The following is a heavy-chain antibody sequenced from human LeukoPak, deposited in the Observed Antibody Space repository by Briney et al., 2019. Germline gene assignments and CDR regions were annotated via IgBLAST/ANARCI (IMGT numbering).Heavy chain of an antibody. Sequence: GGSLSLSCAASGFTFSSSDMHWVRQAPGEGLEWVAFIRYDGNNKYYADSVKGRLTITRDNSKNTLYLQMNSPRAADTAVYYCAKGYRNHLLILLDSWGQGTLVTVSS. CDR3: AKGYRNHLLILLDS. CDR1: GFTFSSSD. V-gene: IGHV3-30*02. J-gene: IGHJ5*01. D-gene: IGHD3-16*01. CDR2: IRYDGNNK.